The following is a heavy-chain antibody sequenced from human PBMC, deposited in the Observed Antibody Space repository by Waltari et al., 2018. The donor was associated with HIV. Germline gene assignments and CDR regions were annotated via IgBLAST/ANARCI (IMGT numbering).Heavy chain of an antibody. CDR1: GYTFTGYY. V-gene: IGHV1-2*02. Sequence: QVQLVQSGAEVKKPGASVKVSCTASGYTFTGYYMHWVRQAPGQGLEWMGWINPNSGGTNYAQKFQGRVTMTRDTSISTAYMELSRLRSDDTAVYYCARAPASLISGSYYNEPNFDYWGQGTLVTVSS. D-gene: IGHD3-10*01. J-gene: IGHJ4*02. CDR2: INPNSGGT. CDR3: ARAPASLISGSYYNEPNFDY.